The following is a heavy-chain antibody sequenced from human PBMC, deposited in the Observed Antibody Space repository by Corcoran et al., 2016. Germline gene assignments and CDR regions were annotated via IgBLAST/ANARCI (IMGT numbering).Heavy chain of an antibody. CDR2: ISHSRRT. V-gene: IGHV4-34*01. CDR1: GGSFSDHS. CDR3: ARHRKSGWYFDL. Sequence: QVQLQQWGAGLLKPSETLSLTCAVYGGSFSDHSWSWIRQPPGKGLEWIGEISHSRRTTYNPSLKSRITISVDTSKNQFSLKLSSVSAAYTAVYYCARHRKSGWYFDLWGRGTLVTVSS. J-gene: IGHJ2*01. D-gene: IGHD3-10*01.